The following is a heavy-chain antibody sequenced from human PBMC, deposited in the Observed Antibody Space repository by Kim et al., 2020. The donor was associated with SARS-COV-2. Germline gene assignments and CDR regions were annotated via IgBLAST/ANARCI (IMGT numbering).Heavy chain of an antibody. CDR3: ARQLRDYYMDV. D-gene: IGHD1-1*01. V-gene: IGHV1-46*01. J-gene: IGHJ6*03. Sequence: RYAQKFHGRVTLPRDTSTRPVYMELSSLRSEETAVYYCARQLRDYYMDVWGKGTTVTVSS.